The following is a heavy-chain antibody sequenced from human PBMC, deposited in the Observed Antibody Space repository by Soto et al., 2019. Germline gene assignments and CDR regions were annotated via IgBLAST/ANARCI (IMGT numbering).Heavy chain of an antibody. Sequence: GGSLRLSCKGSGYSFTSYWIGWVRQMPGKGLEWMGIIYPGDSDTRYSPSFQGQVTISADKSISTAYLQWSSLKASDTAMYYCARATAPDEYSSSYTLYFDYWGQGTLVTVSS. J-gene: IGHJ4*02. D-gene: IGHD6-13*01. CDR2: IYPGDSDT. CDR3: ARATAPDEYSSSYTLYFDY. CDR1: GYSFTSYW. V-gene: IGHV5-51*01.